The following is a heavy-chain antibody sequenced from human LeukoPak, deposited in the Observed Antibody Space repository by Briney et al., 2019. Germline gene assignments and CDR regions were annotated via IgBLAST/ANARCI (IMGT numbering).Heavy chain of an antibody. J-gene: IGHJ4*02. V-gene: IGHV4-39*01. Sequence: SETLSLTCTVSGGSISSSSYYWGWIRQPPGKGLEWIGSIYYSGSTYYNPSLKSRVTISVDTSKNQFSLKLSSVTAADTAVYYCARLSAQAWYSSSWYFDYWGQGTLVTVSS. CDR2: IYYSGST. CDR1: GGSISSSSYY. CDR3: ARLSAQAWYSSSWYFDY. D-gene: IGHD6-13*01.